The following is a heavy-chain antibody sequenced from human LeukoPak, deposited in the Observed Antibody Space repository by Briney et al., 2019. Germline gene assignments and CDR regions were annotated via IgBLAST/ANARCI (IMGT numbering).Heavy chain of an antibody. Sequence: SETLSLTCTVSGGSISSSSYYWGWIRQPPGKGLEWIGCIYFSGSTYSNPSLKSRVTISVDTSKNQFSLKLSSVTAADTAVYYCAREAMSSYYFDYWGQGTLVTVSS. V-gene: IGHV4-39*07. CDR3: AREAMSSYYFDY. J-gene: IGHJ4*02. D-gene: IGHD5-18*01. CDR2: IYFSGST. CDR1: GGSISSSSYY.